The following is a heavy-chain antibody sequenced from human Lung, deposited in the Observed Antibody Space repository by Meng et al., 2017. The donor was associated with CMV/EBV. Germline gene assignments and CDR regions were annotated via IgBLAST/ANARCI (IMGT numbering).Heavy chain of an antibody. CDR2: IIPIPGTT. V-gene: IGHV1-69*05. CDR3: AREVGGRLYYYYGMDV. Sequence: SVXVSXKASGGNLNSYGISWVRQAPGQGLEWMGGIIPIPGTTNYAQKFQGRVTITTDESTSTVYMELSSLTSEETAVYYCAREVGGRLYYYYGMDVWGQGTXVTVSS. J-gene: IGHJ6*02. D-gene: IGHD1-26*01. CDR1: GGNLNSYG.